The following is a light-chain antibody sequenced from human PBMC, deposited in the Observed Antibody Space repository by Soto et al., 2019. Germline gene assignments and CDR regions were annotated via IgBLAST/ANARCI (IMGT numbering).Light chain of an antibody. J-gene: IGKJ5*01. Sequence: EIVMTQSPATLSVSPGERATLSCRASQNIYSNVAWYQQRPGQAPRLLIYRASTRATGIPARFSGSGSGTDFTLTISSLEPEDFAVYYCQQRSNWPITFGQGTRLEIK. CDR3: QQRSNWPIT. CDR1: QNIYSN. CDR2: RAS. V-gene: IGKV3-15*01.